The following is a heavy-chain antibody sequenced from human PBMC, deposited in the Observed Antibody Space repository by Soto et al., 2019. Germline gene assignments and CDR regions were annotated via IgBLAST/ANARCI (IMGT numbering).Heavy chain of an antibody. CDR2: ISGSGGST. CDR3: AKDYYDSSGYYYPDAFDI. Sequence: EVQLLESGGGLVQPGGSLRLSCAASGFTFSSYAMSWVRQAPGKGLEWVSAISGSGGSTYYADSVKGRFTISRDNSKNKLYLQMNSLRAEDTAVYYCAKDYYDSSGYYYPDAFDIWGQGTMVTVSS. J-gene: IGHJ3*02. D-gene: IGHD3-22*01. CDR1: GFTFSSYA. V-gene: IGHV3-23*01.